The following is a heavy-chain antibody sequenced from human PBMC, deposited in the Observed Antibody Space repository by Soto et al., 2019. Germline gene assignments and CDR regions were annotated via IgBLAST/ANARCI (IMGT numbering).Heavy chain of an antibody. CDR3: ANTPAKYSGHEYY. J-gene: IGHJ4*02. V-gene: IGHV3-23*01. CDR1: GFTFSSYA. CDR2: ISGSGGST. D-gene: IGHD5-12*01. Sequence: GGSLRLSCAASGFTFSSYAMSWVRQAPGKGLEWVSAISGSGGSTYYADSVKGRFTISRDNSKNTLYLQMNSLRAEDTAVYYCANTPAKYSGHEYYWGQGTLVTVSS.